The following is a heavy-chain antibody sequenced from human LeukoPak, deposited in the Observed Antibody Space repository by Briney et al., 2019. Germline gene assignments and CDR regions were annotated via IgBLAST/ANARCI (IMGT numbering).Heavy chain of an antibody. D-gene: IGHD3-10*01. V-gene: IGHV3-30-3*01. J-gene: IGHJ4*02. CDR2: ISYDGSNK. Sequence: GGSLRLSCAASGFTFSSYWMNWVRQAPGKGLEWVAVISYDGSNKYYADSVKGRFTISRDNSKNTLYLQMNSLRAEDTAVYYCARVRRFGELNFDYWGQGTLVTVSS. CDR3: ARVRRFGELNFDY. CDR1: GFTFSSYW.